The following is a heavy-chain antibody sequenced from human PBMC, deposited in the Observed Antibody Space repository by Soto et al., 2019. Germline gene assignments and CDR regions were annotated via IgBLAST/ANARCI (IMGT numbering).Heavy chain of an antibody. CDR1: SVTINVHG. CDR3: ARDIWSGDYKWFDS. V-gene: IGHV3-30*03. D-gene: IGHD3-3*01. CDR2: ITNDASVQ. Sequence: GGSLRLSCTSSSVTINVHGIQWVRQAPAKGLAWVAFITNDASVQYYAESVKGRFTISRDHSKNTVDLQMSSLRSEESAVYYCARDIWSGDYKWFDSWGPGTLVTVSS. J-gene: IGHJ5*01.